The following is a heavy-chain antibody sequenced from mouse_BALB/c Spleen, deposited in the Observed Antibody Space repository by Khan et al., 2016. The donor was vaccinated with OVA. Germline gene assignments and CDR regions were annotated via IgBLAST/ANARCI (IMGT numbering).Heavy chain of an antibody. CDR3: ARSTYKYAFLY. V-gene: IGHV3-8*02. D-gene: IGHD2-14*01. CDR2: MIYSGHT. Sequence: EVQLQESGPSLVKPSQTLSLICSVTGDSITSGYWNWIRKFPGNKLEFMGYMIYSGHTYYYPSLKSRISITGHTSKNQYYLQLNSGTTEDTATYYGARSTYKYAFLYWGRGTLVSVSA. J-gene: IGHJ3*01. CDR1: GDSITSGY.